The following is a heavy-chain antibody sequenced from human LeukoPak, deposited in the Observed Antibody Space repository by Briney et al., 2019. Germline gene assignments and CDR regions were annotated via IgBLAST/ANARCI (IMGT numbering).Heavy chain of an antibody. J-gene: IGHJ5*02. CDR3: ARQGHIVGGGWFDP. Sequence: GESLKISCQGFGHRFRNYWIGWVRPRPGKAPEGVGIIYPGDSDTRYRPLFQGQVIMSADKYTNTAYLQWRSLRASDSAMDYCARQGHIVGGGWFDPWGQGTLVTVSS. V-gene: IGHV5-51*01. D-gene: IGHD2-15*01. CDR2: IYPGDSDT. CDR1: GHRFRNYW.